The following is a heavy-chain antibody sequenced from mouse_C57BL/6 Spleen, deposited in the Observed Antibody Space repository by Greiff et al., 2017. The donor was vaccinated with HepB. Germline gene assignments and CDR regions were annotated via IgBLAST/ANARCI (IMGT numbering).Heavy chain of an antibody. V-gene: IGHV5-4*01. J-gene: IGHJ2*01. CDR1: GFTFSSYA. CDR2: ISDGGSYT. CDR3: ARGQYFDY. D-gene: IGHD3-2*01. Sequence: DVQLVESGGGLVKPGGSLKLSCAASGFTFSSYAMSWVRQTPEKRLEWVATISDGGSYTYYPDNVKGRFTISRDNAKNNLYLQMSHLKSEDTAMYYCARGQYFDYWGQGTTLTVSS.